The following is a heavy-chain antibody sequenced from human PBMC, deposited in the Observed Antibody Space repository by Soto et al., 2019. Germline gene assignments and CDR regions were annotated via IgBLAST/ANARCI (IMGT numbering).Heavy chain of an antibody. J-gene: IGHJ4*02. CDR3: ARGYGDYAFGY. V-gene: IGHV4-34*01. Sequence: SETLSLTCAVYGGSFSGYYWSWIRQPPGKGLEWIGEINHSGSTYYNPSLKSRVTISVDRSKNQFSLKLSSVTAADTAVYYCARGYGDYAFGYWGQGTLVTVSS. CDR2: INHSGST. D-gene: IGHD4-17*01. CDR1: GGSFSGYY.